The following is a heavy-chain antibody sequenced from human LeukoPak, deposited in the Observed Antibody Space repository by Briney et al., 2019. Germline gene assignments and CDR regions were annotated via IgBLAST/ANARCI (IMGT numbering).Heavy chain of an antibody. Sequence: PSETLSLTCAVSTDSFSSHYWSWIRQPPGKGLEWIGYISYIGSTNYNPSLKSRVTISIDTSKNQFSLKLSSVTAADTAVYYCARGEGYYGSGSTNWFDPWGQGTLVTVSS. CDR1: TDSFSSHY. V-gene: IGHV4-59*11. CDR2: ISYIGST. D-gene: IGHD3-10*01. CDR3: ARGEGYYGSGSTNWFDP. J-gene: IGHJ5*02.